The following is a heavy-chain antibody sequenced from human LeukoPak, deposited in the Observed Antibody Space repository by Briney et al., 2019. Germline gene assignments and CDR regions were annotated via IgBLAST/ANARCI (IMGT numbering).Heavy chain of an antibody. D-gene: IGHD6-13*01. Sequence: GGSLRLSCAASGFTFSSYEMNWVRQAPGKGLEWVSYISSSGSTIYYADSVKGRFTISRDNAKNSLYLQMNSLRAEDTAVYYCAREGSSWSERRLWYFDYWGQGTLVTVSS. CDR1: GFTFSSYE. V-gene: IGHV3-48*03. J-gene: IGHJ4*02. CDR2: ISSSGSTI. CDR3: AREGSSWSERRLWYFDY.